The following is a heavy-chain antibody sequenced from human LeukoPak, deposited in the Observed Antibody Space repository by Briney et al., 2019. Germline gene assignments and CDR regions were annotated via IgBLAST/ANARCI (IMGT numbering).Heavy chain of an antibody. CDR1: GFTFDDYA. CDR2: INWNSGSI. Sequence: GGSLRLSCEASGFTFDDYAMHWVRQAPGKGLEWVSGINWNSGSIGYADSVKGRFTISRDNAKNSLYLQMNSLRAEDTALYYCAKAFYDSSGYGFDPWGQGTLVTVSP. D-gene: IGHD3-22*01. J-gene: IGHJ5*02. CDR3: AKAFYDSSGYGFDP. V-gene: IGHV3-9*01.